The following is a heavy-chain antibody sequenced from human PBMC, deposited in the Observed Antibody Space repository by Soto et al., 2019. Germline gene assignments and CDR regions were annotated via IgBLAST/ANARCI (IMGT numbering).Heavy chain of an antibody. CDR1: GGTFSSYA. V-gene: IGHV1-69*12. J-gene: IGHJ5*02. CDR2: IIPIFGTA. D-gene: IGHD6-6*01. CDR3: ARQYEYSRGDNWFDP. Sequence: QVQLVQSGAEVKKPGSSVKVSCKASGGTFSSYAISWVRQAPGQGLEWMGGIIPIFGTANYAQKFQGRVTLXXDXSXXTAYKELSSLRSEDTAVYYCARQYEYSRGDNWFDPWGQGTLVTVSS.